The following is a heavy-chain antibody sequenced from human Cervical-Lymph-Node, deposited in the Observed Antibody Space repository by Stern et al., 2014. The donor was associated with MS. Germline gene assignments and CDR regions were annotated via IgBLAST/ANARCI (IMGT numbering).Heavy chain of an antibody. D-gene: IGHD5-18*01. CDR3: TREVTAPGQN. Sequence: EVQLVESGGGLVQPGRSLRLSCTASGFTLGDYTLSWFRQAPGMGLEWVGFVRSQTYGGTTEYAASVNGRFTISRDDSKSIVYLEMNSLKTDDTAVYYCTREVTAPGQNWGQGTLVTVSS. V-gene: IGHV3-49*03. J-gene: IGHJ4*02. CDR2: VRSQTYGGTT. CDR1: GFTLGDYT.